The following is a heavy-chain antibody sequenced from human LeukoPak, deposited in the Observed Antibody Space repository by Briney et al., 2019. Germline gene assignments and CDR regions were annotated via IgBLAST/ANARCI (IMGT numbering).Heavy chain of an antibody. CDR2: MYYSGST. D-gene: IGHD6-13*01. Sequence: SETLSLTCTVSGGSISSYQWSWIRQPPGKGLEWIGYMYYSGSTKYNPSLKSRVTISGDTSKNQFSLKLISVTAADAAVYYCARAAAGAFDIWGQGTMVTVSS. J-gene: IGHJ3*02. V-gene: IGHV4-59*08. CDR3: ARAAAGAFDI. CDR1: GGSISSYQ.